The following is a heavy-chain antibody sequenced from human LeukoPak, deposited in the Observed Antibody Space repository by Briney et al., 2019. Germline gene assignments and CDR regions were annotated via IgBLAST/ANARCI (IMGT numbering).Heavy chain of an antibody. D-gene: IGHD3-22*01. CDR3: ARVLHKRNYDGTDYYGF. J-gene: IGHJ4*02. Sequence: QTGGSLRLSCAASGFTFSSYSMNWVRQTPGKGLEWVSYISSSSSTIYYADSVKGRFTISRDNAKNSLYLQMNGLRAEDTAVYYCARVLHKRNYDGTDYYGFWGQGTLVTVSS. V-gene: IGHV3-48*01. CDR1: GFTFSSYS. CDR2: ISSSSSTI.